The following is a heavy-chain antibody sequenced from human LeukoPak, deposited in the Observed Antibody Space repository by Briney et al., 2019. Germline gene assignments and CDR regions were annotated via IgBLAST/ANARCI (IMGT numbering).Heavy chain of an antibody. CDR2: INPNSGGT. CDR3: ARDLRASIPDDY. Sequence: ASVKVSCKASGYTFTGYYMHRVRQAPGQGLEWMGWINPNSGGTNYAQKFQGRVTMTRDTSISTAYMELSRLRSDDTAVYYCARDLRASIPDDYWGQGTLVTVSS. D-gene: IGHD5-12*01. J-gene: IGHJ4*02. V-gene: IGHV1-2*02. CDR1: GYTFTGYY.